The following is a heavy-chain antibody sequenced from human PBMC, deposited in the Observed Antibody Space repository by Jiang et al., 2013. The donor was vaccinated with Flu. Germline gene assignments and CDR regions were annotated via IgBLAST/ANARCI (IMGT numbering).Heavy chain of an antibody. CDR1: GGSISSGGYY. V-gene: IGHV4-31*03. CDR3: ARADCSSTSCSQMIRQRNWFDP. Sequence: GSGLVKPSQTLSLTCTVSGGSISSGGYYWSWIRQHPGKGLEWIGYIYYSGSTYYNPSLKSRVTISVDTSKNQFSLKLSSVTAADTAVYYCARADCSSTSCSQMIRQRNWFDPWGQGTLVTVSS. D-gene: IGHD2-2*01. J-gene: IGHJ5*02. CDR2: IYYSGST.